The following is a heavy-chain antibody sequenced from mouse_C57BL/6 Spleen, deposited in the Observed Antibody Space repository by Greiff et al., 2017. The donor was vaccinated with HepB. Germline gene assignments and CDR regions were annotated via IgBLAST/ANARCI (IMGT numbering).Heavy chain of an antibody. CDR2: IRNKANGYTT. CDR3: ASYDYERFAY. D-gene: IGHD2-4*01. Sequence: EVHLVESGGGLVQPGGSLSLSCAASGFTFTDYYMSWVRQPPGKALEWLGFIRNKANGYTTEYSASVKGRFTISRDNSQSILYLQMNALRAEDSATYYCASYDYERFAYWGQGTLVTVSA. V-gene: IGHV7-3*01. CDR1: GFTFTDYY. J-gene: IGHJ3*01.